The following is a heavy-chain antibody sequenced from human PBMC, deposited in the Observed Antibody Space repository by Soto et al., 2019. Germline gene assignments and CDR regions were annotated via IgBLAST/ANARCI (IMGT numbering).Heavy chain of an antibody. D-gene: IGHD2-2*01. Sequence: GASVKVSCKASGYTFTSYYMHWVRQAPGQGLEWMGIINPSGGSTSYAQKFLGRVTMTRDTSTSTVYMELSSLRSEDTAVYYCARDREGYCISTSCDGGAYWGQGTQVTSPQ. CDR3: ARDREGYCISTSCDGGAY. V-gene: IGHV1-46*01. CDR1: GYTFTSYY. CDR2: INPSGGST. J-gene: IGHJ4*02.